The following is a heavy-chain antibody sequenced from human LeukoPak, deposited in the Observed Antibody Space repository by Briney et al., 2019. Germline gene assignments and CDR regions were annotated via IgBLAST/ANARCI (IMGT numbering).Heavy chain of an antibody. V-gene: IGHV4-59*08. CDR1: GGSISSYY. Sequence: SETLSLTCTVSGGSISSYYWSWIRQPPGKGLEWIGYIYYSGSTNYNPSRKSRVTISVDTSKNQFSLKLSSVTAADTAVYYCARLRGYYDSSGHLDYWGQGTLVTVSS. CDR2: IYYSGST. CDR3: ARLRGYYDSSGHLDY. J-gene: IGHJ4*02. D-gene: IGHD3-22*01.